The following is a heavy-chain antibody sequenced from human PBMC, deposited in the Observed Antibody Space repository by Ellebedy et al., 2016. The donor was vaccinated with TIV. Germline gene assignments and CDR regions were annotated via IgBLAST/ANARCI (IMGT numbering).Heavy chain of an antibody. CDR1: GFTFSNYA. D-gene: IGHD1-26*01. CDR2: LSRSDDST. CDR3: ARGGVVGPYGMDV. J-gene: IGHJ6*02. V-gene: IGHV3-23*01. Sequence: GESLKISCAASGFTFSNYAMSWVRQAPGKGLEWVSALSRSDDSTSYADSVKGRFTISSDNSKNPLYLQMNSLRAEDTAVYYCARGGVVGPYGMDVWGQGTTVTVSS.